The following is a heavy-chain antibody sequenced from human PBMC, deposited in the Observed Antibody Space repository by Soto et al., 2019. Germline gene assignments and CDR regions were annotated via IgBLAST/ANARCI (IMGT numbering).Heavy chain of an antibody. CDR1: GYTFTSYG. CDR2: ISAYNGNT. V-gene: IGHV1-18*01. J-gene: IGHJ4*02. CDR3: ARDLRSTHPVYYYDSSGYYDY. D-gene: IGHD3-22*01. Sequence: ASVKVSCKASGYTFTSYGISWVRQAPGQGLEWMGWISAYNGNTNYAQKLQGRVTMTTDTSTSTAYMELRSLRSDDTAVYYCARDLRSTHPVYYYDSSGYYDYWGQGTLVTVSS.